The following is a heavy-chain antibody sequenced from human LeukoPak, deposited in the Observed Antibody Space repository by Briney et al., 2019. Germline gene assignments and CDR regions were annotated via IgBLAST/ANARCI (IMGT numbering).Heavy chain of an antibody. CDR3: ARGETMGDY. Sequence: ASVKVSCKASGYTFIIYYIHWVRQAPGQGLEWMGTVNPSGGSTNYAQKFQGRITMTRDTSTSTVYMELSSLKSEDTAAYYCARGETMGDYWGQGTRVTVSS. CDR2: VNPSGGST. D-gene: IGHD4/OR15-4a*01. J-gene: IGHJ4*02. V-gene: IGHV1-46*01. CDR1: GYTFIIYY.